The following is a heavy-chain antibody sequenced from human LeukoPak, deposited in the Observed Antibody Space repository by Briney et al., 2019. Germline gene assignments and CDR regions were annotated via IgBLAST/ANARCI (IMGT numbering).Heavy chain of an antibody. CDR3: ATSPANYDILTGYYPAPYYFDY. V-gene: IGHV4-39*01. Sequence: SETLSLTCTVPGGSISSSSYDWGWIRQPPGKGLEWIGSIYYSGSAYYNPSLKSRVTISVDTSKNQFSLKLSSVTAADTAVYYCATSPANYDILTGYYPAPYYFDYWGQGTLVTVSS. CDR2: IYYSGSA. CDR1: GGSISSSSYD. D-gene: IGHD3-9*01. J-gene: IGHJ4*02.